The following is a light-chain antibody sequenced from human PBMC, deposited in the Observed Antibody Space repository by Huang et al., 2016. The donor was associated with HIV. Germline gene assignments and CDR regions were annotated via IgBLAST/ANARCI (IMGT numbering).Light chain of an antibody. Sequence: DIQMTQSPSSLSASVGDRVTITCRASQSITTYLNWYRQRPGEAPQLLIYAASSLQSGVPSRCSGSRSGTDFTLTISTLQPEDFATYFCQQMHSIPWTFGQGTKVEIK. CDR3: QQMHSIPWT. J-gene: IGKJ1*01. V-gene: IGKV1-39*01. CDR2: AAS. CDR1: QSITTY.